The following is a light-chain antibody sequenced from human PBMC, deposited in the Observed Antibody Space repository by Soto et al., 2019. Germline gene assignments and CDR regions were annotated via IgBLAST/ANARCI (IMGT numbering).Light chain of an antibody. CDR1: QRVSSH. V-gene: IGKV3-15*01. CDR3: HQYNNWPWP. Sequence: LSPVTLSLSPSDTAALYCRASQRVSSHLAWYQQKPDQPPRLLIYAASTRATGIAGRFSGSGSETEFTLIIRSLQSEDSALYYCHQYNNWPWPFGQVGKVDVK. J-gene: IGKJ1*01. CDR2: AAS.